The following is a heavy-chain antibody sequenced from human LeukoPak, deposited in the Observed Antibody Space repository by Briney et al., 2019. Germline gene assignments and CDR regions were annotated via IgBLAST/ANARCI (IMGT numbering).Heavy chain of an antibody. CDR1: GFTFSSYE. J-gene: IGHJ3*02. D-gene: IGHD3-22*01. CDR2: ISSSGSTI. CDR3: ARGQYYYDSSGYPDDAFDI. Sequence: GGSLRLSCAASGFTFSSYEMNWVRQAQGKGLKWVSYISSSGSTIYYADSVKGRFTISRDNAKNSLYLQMNSLRAEDTAVYYCARGQYYYDSSGYPDDAFDIWGQGTMVTVSS. V-gene: IGHV3-48*03.